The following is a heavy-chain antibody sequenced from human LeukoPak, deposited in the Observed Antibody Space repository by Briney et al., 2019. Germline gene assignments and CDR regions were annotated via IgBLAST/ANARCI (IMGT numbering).Heavy chain of an antibody. V-gene: IGHV3-21*01. CDR2: ISSGSSYI. Sequence: PGGSLRLSCAASGFTFSSYSMNWVRQAPGKGLEWVSSISSGSSYIYYADSVKGRFTISRDNAKNSLYLQMNSLRAEDTAVYCCARSSGQEVRINDWGQGTLVTVSS. J-gene: IGHJ4*02. D-gene: IGHD2-15*01. CDR3: ARSSGQEVRIND. CDR1: GFTFSSYS.